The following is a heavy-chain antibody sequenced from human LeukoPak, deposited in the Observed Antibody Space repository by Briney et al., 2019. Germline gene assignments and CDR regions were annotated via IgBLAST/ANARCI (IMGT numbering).Heavy chain of an antibody. Sequence: GGSLRLSCAASGFIFDDYAMHWVRQAPGKGLEWVSGISWSSGDIGYADSVKGRLTISRDNAKNSLYLQMNSLRSEDTAFYYCAKDTGGSYRRGYLDFRGQGALVTVSS. V-gene: IGHV3-9*01. CDR3: AKDTGGSYRRGYLDF. CDR2: ISWSSGDI. J-gene: IGHJ4*02. CDR1: GFIFDDYA. D-gene: IGHD1-26*01.